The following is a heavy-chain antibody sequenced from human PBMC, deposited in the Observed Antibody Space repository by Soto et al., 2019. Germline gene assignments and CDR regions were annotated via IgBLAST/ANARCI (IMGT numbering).Heavy chain of an antibody. J-gene: IGHJ1*01. D-gene: IGHD3-10*01. CDR1: GGSISSDSYS. CDR2: IYYSGTT. Sequence: QLQLQESGPGLVKPSETLSLTCTVSGGSISSDSYSWGWIRQPPGKGLEWIGSIYYSGTTYYNPSLKSRVTISLDTSNNQFSLKLTSVTAADTAVYYCARASSLDYYHSGSAQYFQHWGQGTLVTVSS. V-gene: IGHV4-39*01. CDR3: ARASSLDYYHSGSAQYFQH.